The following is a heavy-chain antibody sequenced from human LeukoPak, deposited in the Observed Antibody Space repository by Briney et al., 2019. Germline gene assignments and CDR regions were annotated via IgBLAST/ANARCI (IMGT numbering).Heavy chain of an antibody. CDR3: AKEYSGYDFDY. V-gene: IGHV3-23*01. CDR2: TSGSGVNS. CDR1: GFTLRRYD. D-gene: IGHD5-12*01. Sequence: GGSVRLSCAASGFTLRRYDMSWVRQAPGKGLEWVAATSGSGVNSYYADSVRGRFTISRDNSQNTLYLQMDSLRAEDTALYYCAKEYSGYDFDYWGQGTLVTVSS. J-gene: IGHJ4*02.